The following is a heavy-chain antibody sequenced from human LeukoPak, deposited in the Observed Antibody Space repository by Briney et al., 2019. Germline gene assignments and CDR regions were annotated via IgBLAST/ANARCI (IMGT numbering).Heavy chain of an antibody. D-gene: IGHD3-16*01. CDR1: GFTFRTYS. Sequence: GRTLRLSCAASGFTFRTYSMNWGRHAPGKGLEGVSSISPMSSYFYYADSVRGRFTNSRDNAKNALFLQMISLRAEDTAVYYCARVGPPSYAMDVGGQGTTVTVS. V-gene: IGHV3-21*01. J-gene: IGHJ6*02. CDR3: ARVGPPSYAMDV. CDR2: ISPMSSYF.